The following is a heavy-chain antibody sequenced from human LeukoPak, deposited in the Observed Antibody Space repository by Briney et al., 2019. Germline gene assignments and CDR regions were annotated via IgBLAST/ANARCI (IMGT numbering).Heavy chain of an antibody. CDR2: VSGSGDRM. V-gene: IGHV3-23*01. Sequence: GGSLRLSCAASEFTFNSYWMSWVRQAPGKGLEWVATVSGSGDRMYHADSVKGRFTISRDNSKNTIYLQMNSLRAEDTALYYCAKAAAAPGFDFWGQGTLVTVSS. J-gene: IGHJ4*02. D-gene: IGHD6-13*01. CDR3: AKAAAAPGFDF. CDR1: EFTFNSYW.